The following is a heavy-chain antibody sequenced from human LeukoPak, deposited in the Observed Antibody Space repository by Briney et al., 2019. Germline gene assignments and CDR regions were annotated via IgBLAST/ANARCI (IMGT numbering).Heavy chain of an antibody. Sequence: ASVKVSCKVSGYTFIGYYIHWVRQAPGQGLEWMGWINPNTGGTKSPQKFQGRITMTRATSISTAYMELSSLRSDDTAVYYCARGYYDNTGYYPRAEYFQHWGQGTLVTVSS. J-gene: IGHJ1*01. D-gene: IGHD3-22*01. CDR3: ARGYYDNTGYYPRAEYFQH. V-gene: IGHV1-2*02. CDR2: INPNTGGT. CDR1: GYTFIGYY.